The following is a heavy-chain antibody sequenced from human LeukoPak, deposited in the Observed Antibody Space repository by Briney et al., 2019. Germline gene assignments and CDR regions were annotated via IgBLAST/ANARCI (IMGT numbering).Heavy chain of an antibody. D-gene: IGHD6-13*01. CDR1: GFTFSSYW. J-gene: IGHJ5*02. CDR2: IKQDGSEK. Sequence: PGGSLRLSCAASGFTFSSYWMSWVRQAPGKGLEWVANIKQDGSEKYYVDSVKGRFTISRDNAKNSLYLRMNSLRAEDTAVYYCARVGLAAAGTRWFDPWGQGTLVTVSS. V-gene: IGHV3-7*01. CDR3: ARVGLAAAGTRWFDP.